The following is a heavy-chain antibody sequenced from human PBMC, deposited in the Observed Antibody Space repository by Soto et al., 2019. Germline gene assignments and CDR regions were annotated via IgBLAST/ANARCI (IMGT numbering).Heavy chain of an antibody. Sequence: QLQLQESGPGLVKPSETLSLTCTVSGGSISSSSYYWGWIRQPPGKGLEWIGSIYYSGSTYYNPSLKSRVTIPGDTSKNQFSLKLSSVTAADTAVYYCARHIRRIAAAGSPFDPWGQGTLVTVSS. D-gene: IGHD6-13*01. CDR1: GGSISSSSYY. CDR2: IYYSGST. V-gene: IGHV4-39*01. CDR3: ARHIRRIAAAGSPFDP. J-gene: IGHJ5*02.